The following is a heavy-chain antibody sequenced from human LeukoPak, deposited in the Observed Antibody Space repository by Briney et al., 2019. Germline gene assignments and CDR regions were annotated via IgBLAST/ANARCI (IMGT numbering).Heavy chain of an antibody. J-gene: IGHJ3*02. CDR1: GFTFSIYA. D-gene: IGHD3-3*01. Sequence: GGSLRLSCAASGFTFSIYAMHWVRQAPGKGLEYVSAISSNGYNTYYANSVKGRFTISRDNSKNMLYLQMGSLRAEDMAVYYCARPYYDFWSGSIQGSFDIWGQGTMDTVSS. CDR3: ARPYYDFWSGSIQGSFDI. CDR2: ISSNGYNT. V-gene: IGHV3-64*01.